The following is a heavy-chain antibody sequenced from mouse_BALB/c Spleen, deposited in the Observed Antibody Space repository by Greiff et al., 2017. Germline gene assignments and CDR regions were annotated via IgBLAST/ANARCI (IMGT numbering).Heavy chain of an antibody. J-gene: IGHJ2*01. V-gene: IGHV3-8*02. CDR1: GDSITSGY. Sequence: ESGPSLVKPSQTLSLTCSVTGDSITSGYWNWIRKFPGNKLEYMGYISYSGSTYYNPSLKSRISITRDTSKNQYYLQLNSVTTEDTATYYCARLGGSGWDRGYFDYWGQGTTLTVSS. CDR2: ISYSGST. D-gene: IGHD4-1*01. CDR3: ARLGGSGWDRGYFDY.